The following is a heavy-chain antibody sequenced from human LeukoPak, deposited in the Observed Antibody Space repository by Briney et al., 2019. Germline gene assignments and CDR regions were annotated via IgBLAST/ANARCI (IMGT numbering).Heavy chain of an antibody. CDR2: ISGECGRT. V-gene: IGHV3-23*01. CDR3: ARGKSYYDILTGYDFYYYMDV. D-gene: IGHD3-9*01. Sequence: GGSLTLSCVVSRFSFSSYAMNWVRQAPGKGLQWVSAISGECGRTYYADSLKGRFTISRDNSKNTLYLQMNTLRAEDTAVYYCARGKSYYDILTGYDFYYYMDVWGKGTTVTVSS. CDR1: RFSFSSYA. J-gene: IGHJ6*03.